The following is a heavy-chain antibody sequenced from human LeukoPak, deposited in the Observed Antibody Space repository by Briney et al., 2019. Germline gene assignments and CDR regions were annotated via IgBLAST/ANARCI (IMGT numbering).Heavy chain of an antibody. CDR1: SYTFTSYG. V-gene: IGHV1-18*01. D-gene: IGHD6-13*01. CDR2: IGAYNGNT. Sequence: ASVKVSCKASSYTFTSYGISWVRQAPGQGLEWMGWIGAYNGNTNYAQKLQGRVSMTTDTSTNTAYMELRSLRSDDTAVYYCARDQAIAAAGDFDYWGQGTLVTVSS. J-gene: IGHJ4*02. CDR3: ARDQAIAAAGDFDY.